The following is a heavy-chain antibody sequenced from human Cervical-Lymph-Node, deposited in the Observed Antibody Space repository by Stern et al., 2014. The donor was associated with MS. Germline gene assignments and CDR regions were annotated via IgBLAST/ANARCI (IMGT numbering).Heavy chain of an antibody. V-gene: IGHV4-31*03. J-gene: IGHJ6*02. CDR1: GGSISSGNYY. Sequence: VQLLESGPGLVKPSQTLSLTCTVSGGSISSGNYYWTWIRQHPGKGLEWIGHIYYSGTTYYNPSLKSRVSITVDTSKNLFSLRLSSVTAADTAVYYCARDHFTTSLDVWGHGTTVTVS. CDR3: ARDHFTTSLDV. CDR2: IYYSGTT. D-gene: IGHD2-2*01.